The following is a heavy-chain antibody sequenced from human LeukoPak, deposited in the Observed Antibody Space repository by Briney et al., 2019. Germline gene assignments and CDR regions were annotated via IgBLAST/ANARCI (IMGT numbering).Heavy chain of an antibody. CDR3: ARANDSSGYYYRSAFDM. D-gene: IGHD3-22*01. CDR1: GFSFSSYS. J-gene: IGHJ3*02. V-gene: IGHV3-21*01. CDR2: ISGSSTYI. Sequence: PGGSLRLSCAGSGFSFSSYSMNWVRQAPGKGLERVSSISGSSTYIFYADSVKGQFTISRDNAKNSLSLQMNSLRAEDTAVYYCARANDSSGYYYRSAFDMWGQGTMVTVSS.